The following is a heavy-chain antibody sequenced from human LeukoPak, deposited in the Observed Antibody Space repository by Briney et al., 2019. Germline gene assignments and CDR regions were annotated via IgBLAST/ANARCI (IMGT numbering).Heavy chain of an antibody. CDR2: INSDGSST. CDR1: GFTLSSNW. V-gene: IGHV3-74*01. D-gene: IGHD4-11*01. Sequence: PGGSLRLSCAASGFTLSSNWMHWVRQAPGKGLVWVSRINSDGSSTSYADSVKGRFTISRDNAKDTLYLQMNSLRAEDTAVYYCARDEFDYSKEVGHAFDIWGQGTMVTVSS. J-gene: IGHJ3*02. CDR3: ARDEFDYSKEVGHAFDI.